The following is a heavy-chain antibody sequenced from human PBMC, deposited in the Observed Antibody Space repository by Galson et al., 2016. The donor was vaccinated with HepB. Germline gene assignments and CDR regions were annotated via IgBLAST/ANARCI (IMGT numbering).Heavy chain of an antibody. D-gene: IGHD5-24*01. CDR2: ISSSSETI. CDR3: ARDRFRDAYNWVDY. J-gene: IGHJ4*02. CDR1: GDSLTTWS. V-gene: IGHV3-48*01. Sequence: SLRLSCAASGDSLTTWSMSWVRLAPGKGLEWLAYISSSSETIYYADSVKGRFTISRDNSKNTLYLQMSGLRAEDTAIYYCARDRFRDAYNWVDYWGQGTLATVSS.